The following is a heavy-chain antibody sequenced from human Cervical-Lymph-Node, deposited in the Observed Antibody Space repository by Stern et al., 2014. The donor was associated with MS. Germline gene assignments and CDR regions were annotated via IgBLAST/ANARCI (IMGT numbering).Heavy chain of an antibody. CDR3: TRDRLVGPTAFDF. J-gene: IGHJ4*02. CDR1: GFTFSSHW. D-gene: IGHD1-26*01. V-gene: IGHV3-74*01. CDR2: INSDGSRT. Sequence: VQLEESGGGLVQPGGSLRLSCVASGFTFSSHWMHWVRQVPGKGLVWVSRINSDGSRTSYADSVKDRFTISRDNAKHTVYLQLNSLRAEDTGVYYCTRDRLVGPTAFDFWGQGTLVTVSS.